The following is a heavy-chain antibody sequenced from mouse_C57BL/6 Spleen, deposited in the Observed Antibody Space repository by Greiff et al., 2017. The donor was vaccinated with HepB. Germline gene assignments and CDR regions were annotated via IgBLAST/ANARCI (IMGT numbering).Heavy chain of an antibody. CDR2: IDPSDSYT. J-gene: IGHJ1*03. Sequence: QVQLQQPGAELVMPGASVKLSCKASGYTFTSYWMHWVKQRPGQGLEWIGEIDPSDSYTNYNQKFKGKSTLTVDKSSSTAYMQLSSLTSEDSAVYYCARVFGWYFDVWGTGTTVTVSS. CDR1: GYTFTSYW. CDR3: ARVFGWYFDV. V-gene: IGHV1-69*01.